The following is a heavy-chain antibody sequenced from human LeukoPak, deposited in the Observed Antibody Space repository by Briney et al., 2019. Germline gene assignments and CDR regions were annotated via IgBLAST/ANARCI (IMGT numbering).Heavy chain of an antibody. CDR2: IYSGGSS. CDR3: ARGSFIGQYYYGMDV. V-gene: IGHV4-39*07. J-gene: IGHJ6*02. Sequence: SETLSLTCTVSGGSISSSSYYWGWIRQPPGKGLEWIGSIYSGGSSYYNPSLKSRVSISVDTSNNQFSLKVNSVTAADTAVYYCARGSFIGQYYYGMDVWGQGTTVTVSS. CDR1: GGSISSSSYY. D-gene: IGHD1-26*01.